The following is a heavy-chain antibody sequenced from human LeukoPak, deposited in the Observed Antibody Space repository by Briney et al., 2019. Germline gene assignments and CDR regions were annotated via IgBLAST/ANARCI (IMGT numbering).Heavy chain of an antibody. CDR3: ARDVRPLVHAFDI. CDR1: GGSISSGSYY. CDR2: IYTSGST. J-gene: IGHJ3*02. D-gene: IGHD6-6*01. Sequence: SQTLSLTCTVSGGSISSGSYYWSWIRQPAGKGLEWIGRIYTSGSTNYNPSLKSRVTISVDTSKNQFSLNLSSVTAADTAVYYCARDVRPLVHAFDIWGQGTMVTVSS. V-gene: IGHV4-61*02.